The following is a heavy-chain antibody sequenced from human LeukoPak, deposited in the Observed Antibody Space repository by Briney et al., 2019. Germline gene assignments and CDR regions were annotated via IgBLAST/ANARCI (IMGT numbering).Heavy chain of an antibody. V-gene: IGHV3-21*01. Sequence: GSLRLSCAASGFTFSSYSMNWVRQAPGKGLEWVSSISSSSSYIYYADSVKGRFTISRDNAKNSLYLQKNSLRAEDTAVYYCARDLIVVVPAAMDYYYGMDVWGQGTTVTVSS. D-gene: IGHD2-2*01. CDR1: GFTFSSYS. J-gene: IGHJ6*02. CDR3: ARDLIVVVPAAMDYYYGMDV. CDR2: ISSSSSYI.